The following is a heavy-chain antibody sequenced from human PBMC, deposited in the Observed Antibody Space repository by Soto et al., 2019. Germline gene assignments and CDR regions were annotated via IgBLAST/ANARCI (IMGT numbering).Heavy chain of an antibody. J-gene: IGHJ4*02. CDR1: GGSVNSAYYY. V-gene: IGHV4-61*01. Sequence: QVQLQESGPGLVKPSETLSLTCTVSGGSVNSAYYYWSWIRQPPGKGLEWIGYIYYSGSTNYNPSLRIRVTIQLDPSKTQFSLRLGSGTAGDRAVYSWGGGGGSYGPFDSWGQGTLVTVSS. CDR2: IYYSGST. D-gene: IGHD1-26*01. CDR3: GGGGGSYGPFDS.